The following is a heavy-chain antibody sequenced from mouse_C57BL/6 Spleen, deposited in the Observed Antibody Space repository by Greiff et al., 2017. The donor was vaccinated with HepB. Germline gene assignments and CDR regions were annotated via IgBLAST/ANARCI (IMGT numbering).Heavy chain of an antibody. V-gene: IGHV1-15*01. CDR2: IDPETGGT. CDR3: TSSPYYGRRNFDY. D-gene: IGHD1-1*01. J-gene: IGHJ2*01. CDR1: GYTFTDYE. Sequence: QVQLQQSGAELVRPGASVTLSCKASGYTFTDYEMHWVKQTPVHGLEWIGAIDPETGGTAYNQKFKGKAILTADKSSSTAYMELRSLTSEDSAVYYCTSSPYYGRRNFDYWGQGTTLTVSS.